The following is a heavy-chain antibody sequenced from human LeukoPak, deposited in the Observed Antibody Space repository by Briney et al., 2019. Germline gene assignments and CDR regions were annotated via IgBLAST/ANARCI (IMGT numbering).Heavy chain of an antibody. CDR3: ARDSVATMRFDY. CDR2: ISSSSSYI. J-gene: IGHJ4*02. CDR1: GFTFSSYS. V-gene: IGHV3-21*01. D-gene: IGHD5-12*01. Sequence: GGSLRLSCAASGFTFSSYSMNWVRQAPGKGLEWVSSISSSSSYIYYADSVKGRFTISRDNAKNSLYLQMNSLRAEDTAVYYCARDSVATMRFDYWGRGTLVTVSS.